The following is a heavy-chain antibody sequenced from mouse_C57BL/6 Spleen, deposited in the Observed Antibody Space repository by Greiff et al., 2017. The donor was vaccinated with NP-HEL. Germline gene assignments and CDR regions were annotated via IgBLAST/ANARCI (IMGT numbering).Heavy chain of an antibody. CDR1: GYTFTDYN. Sequence: EVQLQQSGPELVKPGASVKIPCKASGYTFTDYNMDWVKQSHGKSLEWIGDINPNNGGTIYNQKFKGKATLTVDKSSSTAYMELRSLTSEDTAVYYCAREGRNYGSSYPYYAMDYWGQGTSVTVSS. J-gene: IGHJ4*01. CDR2: INPNNGGT. D-gene: IGHD1-1*01. CDR3: AREGRNYGSSYPYYAMDY. V-gene: IGHV1-18*01.